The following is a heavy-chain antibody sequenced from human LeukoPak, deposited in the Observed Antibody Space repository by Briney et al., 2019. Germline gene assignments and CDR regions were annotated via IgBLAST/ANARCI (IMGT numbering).Heavy chain of an antibody. CDR3: ARRESSGWYYFDY. CDR1: GGTFSSYA. J-gene: IGHJ4*02. CDR2: IIPIFGTA. D-gene: IGHD6-19*01. V-gene: IGHV1-69*13. Sequence: ASVKVSCTASGGTFSSYAISWVRQAPGQGLEWMGGIIPIFGTANYAQKFQGRVTITADESTSTAYMELSSLRSEDTAVYYCARRESSGWYYFDYWGQGTLVTVSS.